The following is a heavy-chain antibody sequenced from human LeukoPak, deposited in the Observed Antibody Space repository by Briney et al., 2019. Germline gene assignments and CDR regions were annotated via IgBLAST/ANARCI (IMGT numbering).Heavy chain of an antibody. D-gene: IGHD5-12*01. V-gene: IGHV3-30*18. J-gene: IGHJ4*02. Sequence: GGSLRLSCAASGFTFSSYGMHWVRQAPGKGLEWVAVISYDGSNKYYADSVKGRFTISRDNPKNTLYLQMNSLRAEDTAVYYCAKDLDIVATICDYWGQGTLVTVSS. CDR2: ISYDGSNK. CDR1: GFTFSSYG. CDR3: AKDLDIVATICDY.